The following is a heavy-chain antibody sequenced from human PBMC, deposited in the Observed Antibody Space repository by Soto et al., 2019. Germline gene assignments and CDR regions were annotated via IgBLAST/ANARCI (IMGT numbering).Heavy chain of an antibody. CDR2: INHSGST. CDR1: GGSFSGYY. V-gene: IGHV4-34*01. J-gene: IGHJ4*02. D-gene: IGHD6-13*01. CDR3: ARGFWYRSSWQGAKFDY. Sequence: SETLSLTCAVYGGSFSGYYWSWIRQPPGKGLEWIGEINHSGSTNYNPSLKSRVTISVDTSKNQFSLKLSSVTAADTAVYYCARGFWYRSSWQGAKFDYWGQGTLVTVSS.